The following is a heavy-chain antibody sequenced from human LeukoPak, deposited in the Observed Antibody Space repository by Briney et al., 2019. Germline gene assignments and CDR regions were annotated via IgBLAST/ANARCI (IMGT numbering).Heavy chain of an antibody. CDR2: IKQDGSEK. CDR3: ARRSSGYYSDWFDP. D-gene: IGHD3-22*01. V-gene: IGHV3-7*01. Sequence: GGSLRLSCAASGFTFSSYWMSWVRQAPGKGLEWVANIKQDGSEKYYVDSVKGRFTISSDNAKNSLYLQMNSLRAEDTAVYYCARRSSGYYSDWFDPWGQGTLVTVSS. CDR1: GFTFSSYW. J-gene: IGHJ5*02.